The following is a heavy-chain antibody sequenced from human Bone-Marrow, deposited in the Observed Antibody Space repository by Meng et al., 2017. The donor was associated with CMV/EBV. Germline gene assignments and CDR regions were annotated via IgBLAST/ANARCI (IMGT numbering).Heavy chain of an antibody. CDR1: SGVG. CDR3: ARIQYYYDSSGAYYWYFDL. CDR2: SYWNDDR. D-gene: IGHD3-22*01. J-gene: IGHJ2*01. V-gene: IGHV2-5*01. Sequence: SGVGVGGVRQRPGKALEWLALSYWNDDRRYNPSLRSRLAITKDNSKNQVVLTMTNMDPVDTATYYCARIQYYYDSSGAYYWYFDLWGRGTLVTVSS.